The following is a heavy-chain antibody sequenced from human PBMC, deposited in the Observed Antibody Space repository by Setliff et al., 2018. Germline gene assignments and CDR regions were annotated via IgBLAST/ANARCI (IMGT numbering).Heavy chain of an antibody. CDR2: IYHNGNT. J-gene: IGHJ6*02. V-gene: IGHV4-59*01. D-gene: IGHD5-18*01. Sequence: PSETLSLTCSVSGGSISPYFWSWIRQPPVKGLEWIGYIYHNGNTNFNPSLKTRVTMSVDTSKNQFALNLTSVTAADTAVYYCVRDRTAYSYGLDVWGQGTTVTVSS. CDR3: VRDRTAYSYGLDV. CDR1: GGSISPYF.